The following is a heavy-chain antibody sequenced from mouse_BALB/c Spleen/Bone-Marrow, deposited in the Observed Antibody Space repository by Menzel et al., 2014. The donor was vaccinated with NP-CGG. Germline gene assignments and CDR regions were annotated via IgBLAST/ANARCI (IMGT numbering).Heavy chain of an antibody. CDR1: GYTFTSYV. CDR3: ASHNWDYAMDY. Sequence: VQLKESGPELVKPGASVKMSCKASGYTFTSYVMHWVKQKPGQGLEWIGYINPYNDGTKYNEKFKGKATLTSDKSSSTAYMELSSPTSEDSAVYYCASHNWDYAMDYWGQGTSVTVSS. J-gene: IGHJ4*01. D-gene: IGHD4-1*02. CDR2: INPYNDGT. V-gene: IGHV1-14*01.